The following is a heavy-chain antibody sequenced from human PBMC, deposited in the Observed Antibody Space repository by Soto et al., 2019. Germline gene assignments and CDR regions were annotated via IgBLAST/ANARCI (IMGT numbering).Heavy chain of an antibody. CDR1: GFAFSDYT. V-gene: IGHV3-23*01. D-gene: IGHD3-3*01. J-gene: IGHJ4*02. Sequence: XXSLRLSCSASGFAFSDYTMHWVLLAPGKGLEWVAGIFSGGTSTYYAGSVTGRFTISRDNSKSTLYLQMNSLRVEDTAIYYCTKDRHPDGIWSFDSWGQGTLVTVSS. CDR2: IFSGGTST. CDR3: TKDRHPDGIWSFDS.